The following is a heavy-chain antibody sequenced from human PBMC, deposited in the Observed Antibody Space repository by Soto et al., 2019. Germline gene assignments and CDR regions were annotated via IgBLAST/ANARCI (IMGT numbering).Heavy chain of an antibody. CDR2: ISYDGSNK. Sequence: QVQLVESGGGVVQPGRSLRLSCAASGFTFSSYAMHWVRQAPGKGLEWVAVISYDGSNKYYADSVKGRFTISRDNSKNTLYLQMNSLRAEDTAVYYCARGGTVGTLPPFDYWGQGTLVTVSS. D-gene: IGHD1-1*01. CDR3: ARGGTVGTLPPFDY. J-gene: IGHJ4*02. CDR1: GFTFSSYA. V-gene: IGHV3-30-3*01.